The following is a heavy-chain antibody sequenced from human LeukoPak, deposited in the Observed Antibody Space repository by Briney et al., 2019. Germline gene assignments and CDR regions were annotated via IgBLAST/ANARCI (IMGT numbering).Heavy chain of an antibody. Sequence: GGSLRLSCAASGFTFSSYGMHWVRQAPGKGLEWVAVISYDGSNQYYADSVKGRFTISRDNSKNTLYLQMSNLRAEDTAVYFCARGGGLDVWGQGATVTVSS. D-gene: IGHD3-16*01. CDR2: ISYDGSNQ. CDR3: ARGGGLDV. V-gene: IGHV3-30*03. J-gene: IGHJ6*02. CDR1: GFTFSSYG.